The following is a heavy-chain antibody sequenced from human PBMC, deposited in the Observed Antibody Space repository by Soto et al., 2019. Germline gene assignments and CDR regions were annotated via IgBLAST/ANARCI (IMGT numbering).Heavy chain of an antibody. CDR1: GFTFSSYW. Sequence: LRLSCAASGFTFSSYWMSWVRQSPWKWLEWVANIKQDGSEKYYVDSVKGRFTISRDNAKNSLCLQMNSLRAEDTAVYYCANYYYDSSGYHYDAFDIWGQGTMVTVSS. J-gene: IGHJ3*02. V-gene: IGHV3-7*03. CDR2: IKQDGSEK. CDR3: ANYYYDSSGYHYDAFDI. D-gene: IGHD3-22*01.